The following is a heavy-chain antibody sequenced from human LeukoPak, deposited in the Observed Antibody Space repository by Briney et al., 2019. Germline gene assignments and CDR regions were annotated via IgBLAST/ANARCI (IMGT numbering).Heavy chain of an antibody. CDR2: IYYSGST. Sequence: KPSETLSLTCTVSGGSISSYYWSWIRQPPGKGLEWIGYIYYSGSTYYNPSLKSRVTISVDTSKNQFSLKLSSVTAADTAVYYCARDRALDRGLGNWGQGTLVTVSS. V-gene: IGHV4-30-4*08. CDR3: ARDRALDRGLGN. J-gene: IGHJ4*02. CDR1: GGSISSYY.